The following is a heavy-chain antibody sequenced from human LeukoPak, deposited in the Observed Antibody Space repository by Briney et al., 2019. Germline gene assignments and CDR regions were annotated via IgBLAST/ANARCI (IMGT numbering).Heavy chain of an antibody. J-gene: IGHJ3*02. Sequence: GGSLRLSCAASGFTFSSYAMSWVRQAPGKGLEWVANIKQDGSEKYYVDSVKGRFTISRDNAKNSLYLQMNSLRAEDTAVYYCARKVRGSVTVSVKDAFDIWGQGTMVTVSS. V-gene: IGHV3-7*01. CDR3: ARKVRGSVTVSVKDAFDI. CDR1: GFTFSSYA. D-gene: IGHD2-21*02. CDR2: IKQDGSEK.